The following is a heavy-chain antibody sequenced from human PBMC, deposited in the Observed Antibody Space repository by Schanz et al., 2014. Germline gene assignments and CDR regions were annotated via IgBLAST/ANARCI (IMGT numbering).Heavy chain of an antibody. CDR2: INWNGGST. D-gene: IGHD2-21*01. CDR3: AREDCSATSCYFRY. V-gene: IGHV3-20*04. J-gene: IGHJ4*02. CDR1: GFRFDDYA. Sequence: VQLVESGGGLVQPGRSLRLSCVASGFRFDDYAMHWVRQAPGKGLEWVSGINWNGGSTGYADSVKGRFTISRDNSNNTVYLQMNTLRAEDTAVYYCAREDCSATSCYFRYWGQGTLVTVSS.